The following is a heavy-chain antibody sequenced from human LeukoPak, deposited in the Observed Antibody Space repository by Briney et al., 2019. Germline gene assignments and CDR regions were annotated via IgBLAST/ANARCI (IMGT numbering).Heavy chain of an antibody. CDR3: TREILIRGASDY. CDR2: VRSKAYSGTT. CDR1: GFTFGDYA. Sequence: GGSLRLSCTASGFTFGDYAMSWVRQAPGKGLEWVGFVRSKAYSGTTEYAASVKGRFTISRDDSKSIAYLQMNSLKTEDTAVYYCTREILIRGASDYWGQGTLVTVSS. J-gene: IGHJ4*02. V-gene: IGHV3-49*04. D-gene: IGHD3-10*01.